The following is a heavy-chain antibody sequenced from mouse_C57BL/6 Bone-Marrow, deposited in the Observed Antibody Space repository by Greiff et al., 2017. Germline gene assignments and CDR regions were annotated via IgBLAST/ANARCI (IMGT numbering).Heavy chain of an antibody. CDR3: ARSMVKTGYYYARDY. CDR2: INPNYGTT. Sequence: VQLKESGPELVKPGASVKISCKASGYSFTDYNMNWVKQSNGQSLEWIGVINPNYGTTSYNQKFKGKATLTVDQSSSTAYMQLNSLTSEDSAVXYCARSMVKTGYYYARDYWGQGTSVTVSS. D-gene: IGHD2-2*01. V-gene: IGHV1-39*01. CDR1: GYSFTDYN. J-gene: IGHJ4*01.